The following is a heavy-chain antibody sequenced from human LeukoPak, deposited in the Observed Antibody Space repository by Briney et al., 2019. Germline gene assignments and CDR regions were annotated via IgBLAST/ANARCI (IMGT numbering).Heavy chain of an antibody. CDR3: ARVGTGTTFQYYYYYYYMDV. CDR1: GGSISSYY. CDR2: IYYSGST. Sequence: PSETLSLTCTVSGGSISSYYWSWIRQPPGKGLEWLGYIYYSGSTNYNPSLKSRVTISVKTSKNQFSLKLSSVTAADTAVYYCARVGTGTTFQYYYYYYYMDVWGKGTTVTVSS. V-gene: IGHV4-59*01. J-gene: IGHJ6*03. D-gene: IGHD1-7*01.